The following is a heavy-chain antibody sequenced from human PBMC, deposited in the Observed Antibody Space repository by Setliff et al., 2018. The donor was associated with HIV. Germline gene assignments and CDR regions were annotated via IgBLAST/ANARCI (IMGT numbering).Heavy chain of an antibody. D-gene: IGHD3-10*01. CDR1: GGSFSGYY. Sequence: PSETLSLTCDVYGGSFSGYYWSWIRQPPGKGLEWIGKINHSGSTNYNPSLKSRVTISVDTSKNQFSLKLGSVTAADTAVYYCARVGYYGSGSYYESWGQGTLVTVSS. CDR2: INHSGST. V-gene: IGHV4-34*01. J-gene: IGHJ5*02. CDR3: ARVGYYGSGSYYES.